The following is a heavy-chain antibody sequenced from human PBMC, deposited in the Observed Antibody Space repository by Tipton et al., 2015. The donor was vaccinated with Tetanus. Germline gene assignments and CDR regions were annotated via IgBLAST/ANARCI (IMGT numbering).Heavy chain of an antibody. CDR3: AGGSNYDSSGYYPQGGYFDL. D-gene: IGHD3-22*01. Sequence: TLSLTCTVSGGSISSGGYYWSWIRQHPGKGLEWIGYIYYSGSTYYNPSLKSRVTISVDTSKNQFSLKLSSVTAADTAVYYCAGGSNYDSSGYYPQGGYFDLWGRGTLVTVSS. V-gene: IGHV4-31*03. CDR2: IYYSGST. CDR1: GGSISSGGYY. J-gene: IGHJ2*01.